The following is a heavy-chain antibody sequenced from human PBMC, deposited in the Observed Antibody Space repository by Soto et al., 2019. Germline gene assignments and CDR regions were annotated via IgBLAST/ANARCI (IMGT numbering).Heavy chain of an antibody. Sequence: GGSLRLSCSGSGFTSSDYYMSWISQAPENGLGWVSYISRLGETTHYADCVKGRLTISRDPAKNALSQQMHSLRAEDAALYYCAAGGAVAGAEVYYRGMDVWGQGTTVNVSS. CDR3: AAGGAVAGAEVYYRGMDV. J-gene: IGHJ6*01. V-gene: IGHV3-11*01. CDR2: ISRLGETT. D-gene: IGHD6-19*01. CDR1: GFTSSDYY.